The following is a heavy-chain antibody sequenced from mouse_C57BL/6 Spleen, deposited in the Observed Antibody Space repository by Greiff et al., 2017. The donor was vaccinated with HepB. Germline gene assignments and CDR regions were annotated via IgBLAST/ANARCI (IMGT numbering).Heavy chain of an antibody. V-gene: IGHV3-1*01. CDR2: ISYSGST. D-gene: IGHD4-1*01. CDR1: GYSITSGYD. Sequence: EVKLQESGPGMVKPSQSLSLTCTVTGYSITSGYDWHWIRHFPGNKLEWMGYISYSGSTNYNPSLKSRISITHDTSKNHFFLKLNSVTTEDTATYYCARDGVGRGYFDYWGQGTTLTVSS. J-gene: IGHJ2*01. CDR3: ARDGVGRGYFDY.